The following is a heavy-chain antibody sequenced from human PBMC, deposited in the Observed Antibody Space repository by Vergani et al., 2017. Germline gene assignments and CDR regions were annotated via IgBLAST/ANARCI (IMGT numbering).Heavy chain of an antibody. CDR3: ATRKHSSSWYYYYMDV. CDR1: GGPISSSNW. J-gene: IGHJ6*03. CDR2: IYHSGST. V-gene: IGHV4-4*02. D-gene: IGHD6-13*01. Sequence: QVQLPESGPGLVKPSGTLSLTCAVSGGPISSSNWWSWVRQPQGKGLEWIGEIYHSGSTNYNPSLKSRVTISVDKSKNQFSLKLSSVTAADTAVYYCATRKHSSSWYYYYMDVWGKGTTVTVSS.